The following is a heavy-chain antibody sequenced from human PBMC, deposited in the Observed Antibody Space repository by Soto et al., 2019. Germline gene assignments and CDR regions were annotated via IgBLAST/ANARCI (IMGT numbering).Heavy chain of an antibody. CDR3: AKYLSVQCRLQGH. D-gene: IGHD6-19*01. Sequence: PGGSLRLSCAASGFTFSSYAMGWVRQAPGKGLEWVSAISGSGGSTYYADSVKGRFTISRDNSKNTLYLQMNSLRAEDTAVYYCAKYLSVQCRLQGHWGQGTLVTGSS. CDR1: GFTFSSYA. V-gene: IGHV3-23*01. J-gene: IGHJ4*02. CDR2: ISGSGGST.